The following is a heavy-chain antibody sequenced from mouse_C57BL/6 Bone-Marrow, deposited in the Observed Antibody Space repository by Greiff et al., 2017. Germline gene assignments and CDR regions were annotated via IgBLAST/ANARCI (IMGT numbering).Heavy chain of an antibody. CDR1: GFSLTSYG. J-gene: IGHJ3*01. Sequence: QVQLQQSGPGLVQPSQSLSITCTVSGFSLTSYGVHWVRQSPGKGLEWLGVIWSGGSTDYNAAFISGLSISKDNSKSQVFFKMNSLQADDTAIYYCARNFEGLYYDYGAYWGQGTLVTVSA. V-gene: IGHV2-2*01. CDR2: IWSGGST. D-gene: IGHD2-4*01. CDR3: ARNFEGLYYDYGAY.